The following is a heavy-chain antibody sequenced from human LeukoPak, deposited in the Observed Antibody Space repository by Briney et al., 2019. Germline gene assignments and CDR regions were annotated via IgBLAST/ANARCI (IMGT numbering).Heavy chain of an antibody. CDR2: ISTTGSYI. CDR1: GFTFSSYS. J-gene: IGHJ3*02. V-gene: IGHV3-21*01. Sequence: GGSLRLSCAASGFTFSSYSMNWVRQAPGKGLEWVSSISTTGSYIYYADSVKGRFTISRDNAKNSLYLQMNSLRAEDTAVYYCARDRGWINYYDSSGYGDAFDIWGQGTMVTVSS. D-gene: IGHD3-22*01. CDR3: ARDRGWINYYDSSGYGDAFDI.